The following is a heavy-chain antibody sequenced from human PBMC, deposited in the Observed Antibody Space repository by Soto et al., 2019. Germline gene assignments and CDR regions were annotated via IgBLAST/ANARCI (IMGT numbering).Heavy chain of an antibody. V-gene: IGHV1-69*02. CDR1: GGTFSSYT. CDR2: IIPILGIA. CDR3: ARLSGSYYSY. D-gene: IGHD1-26*01. Sequence: QVQLVQSGAEVKKPGSSVKVSCKASGGTFSSYTISWVRQAPGQGLEWMGRIIPILGIANYAQKFQGRVTIXGDKSTSTAYMELSSLRSEDTAVYYCARLSGSYYSYWGQGTLVTVSS. J-gene: IGHJ4*02.